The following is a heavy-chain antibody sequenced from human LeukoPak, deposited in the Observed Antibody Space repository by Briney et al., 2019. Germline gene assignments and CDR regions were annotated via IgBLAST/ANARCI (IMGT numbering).Heavy chain of an antibody. CDR1: GGSISSGSYY. J-gene: IGHJ2*01. D-gene: IGHD4-11*01. CDR2: IYTSGST. Sequence: PSETLPLTCTVSGGSISSGSYYWSWIRQPAGKGLEWIGRIYTSGSTNYNPSLKSRVTISVDTSKNQFSLKLSSVTAADTAVYYCARVGQTTVTRNWYFDLWGRGTLVTVSS. CDR3: ARVGQTTVTRNWYFDL. V-gene: IGHV4-61*02.